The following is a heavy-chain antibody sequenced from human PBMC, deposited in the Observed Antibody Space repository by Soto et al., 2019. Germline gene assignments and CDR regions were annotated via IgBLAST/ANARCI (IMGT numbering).Heavy chain of an antibody. J-gene: IGHJ4*02. D-gene: IGHD4-4*01. CDR3: AGSGLQAPDYFDY. Sequence: PGGSLRLSCAASGFSFSSYGMHWVRPAPGKGLEWVAVIWYDGSNKYYADSVKGRFTISRDNSKNTLYLQMNSLRAEDTAVYYCAGSGLQAPDYFDYWGQGTLVTVSS. V-gene: IGHV3-33*01. CDR1: GFSFSSYG. CDR2: IWYDGSNK.